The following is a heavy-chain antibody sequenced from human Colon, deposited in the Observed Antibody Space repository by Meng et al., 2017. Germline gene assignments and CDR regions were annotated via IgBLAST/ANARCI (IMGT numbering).Heavy chain of an antibody. CDR2: ISAYNGNT. CDR1: GYTFTSYG. V-gene: IGHV1-18*01. Sequence: ASVKVSCKASGYTFTSYGISWVRQAPGQGLEWMGWISAYNGNTNYAQKLQGRVTMNTDTSTSTAYMELRSLRSDDTDVYYCARDNPTDYYDSSVYYFDYWGQGTLVTVSS. D-gene: IGHD3-22*01. J-gene: IGHJ4*02. CDR3: ARDNPTDYYDSSVYYFDY.